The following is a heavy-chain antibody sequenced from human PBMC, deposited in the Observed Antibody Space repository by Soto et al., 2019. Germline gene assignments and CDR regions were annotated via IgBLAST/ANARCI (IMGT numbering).Heavy chain of an antibody. CDR1: GGSFSGYY. J-gene: IGHJ5*02. V-gene: IGHV4-34*01. Sequence: QVQLQQWGAGLLKPSETLSLTCAVYGGSFSGYYWSWIRQPPGKGLEWIGEINHSGSTNYNPSLKNRVTISVHTSKDQFSLKLSSVTAADTAVYYCARNPHTIDYYDSSGYPRGFWFDPWGQGTLVTVSS. CDR2: INHSGST. D-gene: IGHD3-22*01. CDR3: ARNPHTIDYYDSSGYPRGFWFDP.